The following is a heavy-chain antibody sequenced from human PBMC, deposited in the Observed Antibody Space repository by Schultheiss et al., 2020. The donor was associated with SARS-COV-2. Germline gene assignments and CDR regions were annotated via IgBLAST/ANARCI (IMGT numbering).Heavy chain of an antibody. CDR1: GGTFSSYA. CDR3: TRESGLSGLGGLDV. V-gene: IGHV1-69*05. CDR2: IIPIFGTA. D-gene: IGHD3-16*01. J-gene: IGHJ6*02. Sequence: SVKVSCKASGGTFSSYAISWVRQAPGQGLEWMGGIIPIFGTANYAQKFQGRVTMTRNTSISTAYMELSSLRSEDTAVYYCTRESGLSGLGGLDVWGQGTTVTVSS.